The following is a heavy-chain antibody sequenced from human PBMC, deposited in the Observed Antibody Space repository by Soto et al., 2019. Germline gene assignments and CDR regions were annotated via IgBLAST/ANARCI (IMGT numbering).Heavy chain of an antibody. J-gene: IGHJ5*02. CDR3: ASHGVLRYFDWLHH. V-gene: IGHV1-24*01. Sequence: ASVKVSCKVSGYTLTELSMHWVRQAPGKGLEWMGGFDPEDGETIYAQKFQGRVTMTEDTSTDTAYVELSSLRSEDTAVYYCASHGVLRYFDWLHHWGQGTLVTVSS. CDR1: GYTLTELS. D-gene: IGHD3-9*01. CDR2: FDPEDGET.